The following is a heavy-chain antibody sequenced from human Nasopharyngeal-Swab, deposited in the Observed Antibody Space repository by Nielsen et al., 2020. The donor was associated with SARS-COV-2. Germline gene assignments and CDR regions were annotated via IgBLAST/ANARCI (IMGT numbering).Heavy chain of an antibody. Sequence: ASVKVSCKASGYTFTSYDINWVRQATGQGLEWMGIINPSGGSTSYAQKFRGRVTMTRDTSTSTVYMELSSLRSEDTAVYYCARDSGTSGWSLGVAGWFDPWGQGTLVTVSS. J-gene: IGHJ5*02. D-gene: IGHD6-19*01. CDR3: ARDSGTSGWSLGVAGWFDP. CDR1: GYTFTSYD. CDR2: INPSGGST. V-gene: IGHV1-46*01.